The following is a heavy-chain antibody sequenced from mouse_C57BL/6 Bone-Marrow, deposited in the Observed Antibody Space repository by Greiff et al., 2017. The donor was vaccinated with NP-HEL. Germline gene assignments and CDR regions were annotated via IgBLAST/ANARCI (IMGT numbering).Heavy chain of an antibody. CDR2: IDPEDGET. CDR3: ARAPITTVPHY. D-gene: IGHD1-1*01. Sequence: EVNVVESGAELVKPGASVKLSCTASGFNIKDYYMHWVKQRTEQGLEWIGRIDPEDGETKYAPKFQGKATITADTSSNTAYLQLSSLTSEDTAVYYCARAPITTVPHYWGQGTTLTVSS. CDR1: GFNIKDYY. V-gene: IGHV14-2*01. J-gene: IGHJ2*01.